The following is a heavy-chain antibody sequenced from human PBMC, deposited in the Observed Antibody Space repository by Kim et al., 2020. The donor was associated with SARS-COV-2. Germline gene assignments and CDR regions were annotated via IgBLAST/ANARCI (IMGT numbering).Heavy chain of an antibody. J-gene: IGHJ4*02. CDR3: ARETADHTSSFFDY. V-gene: IGHV3-30*01. Sequence: VKGRFTISSDNSKIPLYLQMNGLRAEDTAVYYCARETADHTSSFFDYWGQGTLVSVSS. D-gene: IGHD6-6*01.